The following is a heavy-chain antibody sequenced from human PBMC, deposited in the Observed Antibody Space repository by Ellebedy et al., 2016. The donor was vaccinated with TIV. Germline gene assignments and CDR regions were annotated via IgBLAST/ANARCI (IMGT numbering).Heavy chain of an antibody. D-gene: IGHD3-10*01. V-gene: IGHV3-20*04. CDR1: GFKFDDYG. J-gene: IGHJ4*02. CDR3: AREGSWFGELGGFDY. CDR2: INWNGGSA. Sequence: PGGSLRLSCAASGFKFDDYGMSWVRQAPGKGLEWVSDINWNGGSAGYADSVKGRFTMSRDTAKNSLYLQMNSLRAEDTALYYCAREGSWFGELGGFDYWGQGTLVTVSS.